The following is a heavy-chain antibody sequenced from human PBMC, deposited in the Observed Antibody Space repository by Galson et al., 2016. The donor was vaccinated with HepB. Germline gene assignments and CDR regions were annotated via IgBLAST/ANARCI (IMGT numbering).Heavy chain of an antibody. D-gene: IGHD3-10*01. CDR1: GFAFSDAW. CDR3: SGELYGVGMDV. CDR2: IKRRTDGWTT. J-gene: IGHJ6*02. V-gene: IGHV3-15*01. Sequence: SLRLSCAASGFAFSDAWMSWVRQAPGKGLEWVGRIKRRTDGWTTDYAAPVKGRFTISRDDSKNKLYLQMNSLKTEDTAVYYCSGELYGVGMDVWGQGTTVTVSS.